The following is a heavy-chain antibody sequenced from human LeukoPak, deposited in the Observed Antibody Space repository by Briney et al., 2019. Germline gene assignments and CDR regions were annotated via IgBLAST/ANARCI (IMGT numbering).Heavy chain of an antibody. D-gene: IGHD5/OR15-5a*01. J-gene: IGHJ4*02. Sequence: GGSLRLSCAASGFRFGGFSMNWVRQAPGKGLEWISYISTTSSATYYAASVKGRFTISRDNAKNSLYLQMNSLRAEDTAVYYCARDFYVGYDFDYWGQGTLVTVSS. V-gene: IGHV3-48*01. CDR2: ISTTSSAT. CDR1: GFRFGGFS. CDR3: ARDFYVGYDFDY.